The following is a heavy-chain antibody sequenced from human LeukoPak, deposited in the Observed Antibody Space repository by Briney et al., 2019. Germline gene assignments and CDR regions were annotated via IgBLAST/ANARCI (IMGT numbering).Heavy chain of an antibody. D-gene: IGHD2-15*01. Sequence: GGSLRLSCAASGFTFSSYTMNWVRQAPGKGLEWVSSSRGSSIYIYYADSAKGRFTISRDNAKNSLYLRMNSLRAEDTAVYYCARSGCSGGSCYGVFDYWGQGTLVTVSS. J-gene: IGHJ4*02. CDR3: ARSGCSGGSCYGVFDY. CDR1: GFTFSSYT. V-gene: IGHV3-21*01. CDR2: SRGSSIYI.